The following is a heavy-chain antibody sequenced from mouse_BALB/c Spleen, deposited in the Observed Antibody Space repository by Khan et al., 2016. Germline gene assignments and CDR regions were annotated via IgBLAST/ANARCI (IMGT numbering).Heavy chain of an antibody. V-gene: IGHV14-3*02. CDR3: DRSSWEWFAY. J-gene: IGHJ3*01. CDR2: IDPANGNT. Sequence: VQLQQSGAELVKPGASVKLSCTAAGFNIKDTYMHWVKQRPEQGLEWIGRIDPANGNTKYDPKFQGKATITADTSSNTAYLQLSSLTSEDTAVYYCDRSSWEWFAYWGQGTLVTVSA. D-gene: IGHD4-1*01. CDR1: GFNIKDTY.